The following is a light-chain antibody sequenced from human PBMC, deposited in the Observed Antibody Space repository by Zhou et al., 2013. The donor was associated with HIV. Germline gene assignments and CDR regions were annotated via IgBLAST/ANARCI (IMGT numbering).Light chain of an antibody. CDR1: QTVNRNY. Sequence: DIVLTQSPGTLSLSPGERATLSCRASQTVNRNYIAWYQQKPGQAPRLLLYDATSRATGVPDRFRGDGSGTDFTLTISRLEPEDFALYFCQQYGGSPLTFGQGTKVEIK. J-gene: IGKJ1*01. CDR2: DAT. V-gene: IGKV3-20*01. CDR3: QQYGGSPLT.